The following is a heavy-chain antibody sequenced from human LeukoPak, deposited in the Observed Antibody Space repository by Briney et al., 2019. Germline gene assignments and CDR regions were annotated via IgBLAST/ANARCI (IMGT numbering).Heavy chain of an antibody. CDR2: IWYDGSNK. CDR3: AREDYYDGSGYYYPLLDY. D-gene: IGHD3-22*01. CDR1: GFTFSSYG. V-gene: IGHV3-33*01. J-gene: IGHJ4*02. Sequence: PGGSLRLSCAASGFTFSSYGMHWVRQAPGKGLEWVAVIWYDGSNKYYADSVKGRFTISRDNSKNTLYLQMNSLRAEDTAVYYCAREDYYDGSGYYYPLLDYWGQGTLVTVSS.